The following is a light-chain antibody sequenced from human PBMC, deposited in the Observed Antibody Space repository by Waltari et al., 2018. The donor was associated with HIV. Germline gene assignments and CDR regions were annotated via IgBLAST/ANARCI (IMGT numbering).Light chain of an antibody. Sequence: DIQMTQSPSTLSASVGDRVTITCRASQSIGSWLAWYQQKPGKAPKLLIYKASSLESGVPSRFSGSGSGTEFTLTISSLQPADFATYYCQQYNSYSPTFGQGTKLEIK. CDR2: KAS. V-gene: IGKV1-5*03. CDR3: QQYNSYSPT. CDR1: QSIGSW. J-gene: IGKJ2*01.